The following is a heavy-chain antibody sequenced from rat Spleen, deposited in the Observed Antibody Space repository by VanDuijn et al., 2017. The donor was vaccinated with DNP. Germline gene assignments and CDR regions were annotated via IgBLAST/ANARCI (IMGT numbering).Heavy chain of an antibody. CDR3: ATSRDGFAY. CDR1: GFSFSNYY. J-gene: IGHJ3*01. V-gene: IGHV5-25*01. Sequence: EVQLVESGGGLVQPGRSMKLSCAASGFSFSNYYMAWVRQAPTKGLEWVASISGGGGNTYYQDSVKGRFTISRDNAGSTLYLQMDSLRSEDTATYYCATSRDGFAYWGQGTLVTVSS. CDR2: ISGGGGNT.